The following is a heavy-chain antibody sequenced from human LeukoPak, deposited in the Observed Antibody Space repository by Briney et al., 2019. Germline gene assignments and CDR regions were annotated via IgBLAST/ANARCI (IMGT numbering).Heavy chain of an antibody. J-gene: IGHJ5*02. D-gene: IGHD3-10*01. V-gene: IGHV1-69*05. CDR2: IIPIFGTA. Sequence: ASVKVSCKASGGTFSSYAISWVRQAPGQGLEWMGRIIPIFGTANYAQKFQGRVTITTDESTSTAYMELSSLRSEDTAVYYCARERITMVRGVNNYNWFDPWGQGTLVTVSS. CDR1: GGTFSSYA. CDR3: ARERITMVRGVNNYNWFDP.